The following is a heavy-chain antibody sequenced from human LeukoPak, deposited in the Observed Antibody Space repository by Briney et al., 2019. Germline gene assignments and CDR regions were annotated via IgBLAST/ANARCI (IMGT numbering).Heavy chain of an antibody. V-gene: IGHV1-2*02. CDR2: INPNSGGT. D-gene: IGHD6-13*01. Sequence: GGSLRLSCAASGFTFSSYGMHWVRQAPGQGLEWMGWINPNSGGTNYAQKFQGRVTMTRDTSISTAYMELSRLRSDDTAVYYCAKIAAAAPRDDYWGQGTLVTVSS. J-gene: IGHJ4*02. CDR1: GFTFSSYG. CDR3: AKIAAAAPRDDY.